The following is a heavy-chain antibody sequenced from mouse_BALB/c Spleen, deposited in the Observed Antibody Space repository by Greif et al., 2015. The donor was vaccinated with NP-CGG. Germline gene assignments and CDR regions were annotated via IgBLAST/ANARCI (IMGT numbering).Heavy chain of an antibody. Sequence: VKLMESGPELVKPGASVKMSCKAPGYTFTDYVISWMKQRTGQGLEWIGEIYPGSGSTYYNEKFKGKATLTADKSSNTAYMQLSSLTSEDSAVYFCARGVRGSWFAYWGQGTLVTVSA. CDR2: IYPGSGST. J-gene: IGHJ3*01. CDR1: GYTFTDYV. CDR3: ARGVRGSWFAY. D-gene: IGHD2-14*01. V-gene: IGHV1-77*01.